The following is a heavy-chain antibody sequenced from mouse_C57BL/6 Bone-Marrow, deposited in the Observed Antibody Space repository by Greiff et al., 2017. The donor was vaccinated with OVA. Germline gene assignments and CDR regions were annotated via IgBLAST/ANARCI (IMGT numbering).Heavy chain of an antibody. CDR1: GFNIKNTY. CDR3: ARSGIWLRRTRYYFDY. Sequence: VQLQQSVAELVRPGASVKLSCTASGFNIKNTYMHWVKQRPEQGLEWIGRIDPANGNTKYAPKFQGKATITADTSSNTAYLQLSSLTSEDTAIYYCARSGIWLRRTRYYFDYWGQGTTLTVSS. J-gene: IGHJ2*01. D-gene: IGHD2-2*01. V-gene: IGHV14-3*01. CDR2: IDPANGNT.